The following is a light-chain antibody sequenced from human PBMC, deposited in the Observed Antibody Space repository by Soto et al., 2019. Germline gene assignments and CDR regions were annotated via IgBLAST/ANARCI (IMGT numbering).Light chain of an antibody. CDR1: QSVSSSY. J-gene: IGKJ3*01. CDR3: QQYGSSPLFT. V-gene: IGKV3-20*01. CDR2: GAS. Sequence: EIVLTQSPGTLSLSPGERATLSWRASQSVSSSYLAWYQQKPGQAPRLLIYGASSRATGIPDRFSGSGSVTDFTLTISRLEPEDFAVYYCQQYGSSPLFTFGPGTKVDIK.